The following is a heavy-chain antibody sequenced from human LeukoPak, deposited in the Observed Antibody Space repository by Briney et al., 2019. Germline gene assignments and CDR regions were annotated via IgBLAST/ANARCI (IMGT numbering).Heavy chain of an antibody. J-gene: IGHJ4*02. CDR1: GFTFISYS. CDR2: IDSSSNYI. Sequence: RPGGSLRLSCAASGFTFISYSMTWVRQAPGKGLEWVSSIDSSSNYIYYADSVKRRFTISRDNAENSLYLQMNSLRAEDTAVYYCARSTTTPYNSSWYRIFDYWGQGTLVTVSS. CDR3: ARSTTTPYNSSWYRIFDY. V-gene: IGHV3-21*01. D-gene: IGHD6-13*01.